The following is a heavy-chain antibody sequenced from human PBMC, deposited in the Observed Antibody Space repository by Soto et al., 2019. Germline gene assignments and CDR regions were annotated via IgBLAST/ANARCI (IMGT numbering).Heavy chain of an antibody. CDR3: ASHQTYGDYPKGWVPPPPNYYYYYYMDV. J-gene: IGHJ6*03. V-gene: IGHV3-23*01. CDR1: GFTFSSYA. D-gene: IGHD4-17*01. CDR2: ISGSGGST. Sequence: GGSLRLSCAASGFTFSSYAMSWVRQAPGKGLEWVSAISGSGGSTYYADSVKGRFTISRDNSKNTLYLQMNSLGAEDTAVYYCASHQTYGDYPKGWVPPPPNYYYYYYMDVWGKGTTVTVSS.